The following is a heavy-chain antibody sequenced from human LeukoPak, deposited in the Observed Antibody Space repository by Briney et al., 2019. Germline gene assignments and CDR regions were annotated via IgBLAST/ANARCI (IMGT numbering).Heavy chain of an antibody. CDR3: ARASNGYNWNMGY. J-gene: IGHJ4*02. CDR1: GFTFSDYY. V-gene: IGHV3-11*06. CDR2: ISSSSSYT. D-gene: IGHD5-24*01. Sequence: GGSLRLSCAASGFTFSDYYMSWIRQAPGKGLEWVSYISSSSSYTNYADSVKSRFTISRDNAKNSLYLQMNSLRAEDTAVYYCARASNGYNWNMGYWGQGTLVSVSS.